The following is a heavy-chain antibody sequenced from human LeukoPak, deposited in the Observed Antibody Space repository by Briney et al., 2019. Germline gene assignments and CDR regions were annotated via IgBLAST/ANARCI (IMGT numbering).Heavy chain of an antibody. V-gene: IGHV1-24*01. CDR3: ASRFDWLLIFDY. D-gene: IGHD3-9*01. J-gene: IGHJ4*02. CDR2: FDPEDGET. CDR1: GYTLTELS. Sequence: ASVKVSCQVSGYTLTELSMHWVRQAPGKGLEWMGGFDPEDGETIYAQKFQGRVTMTEDTSTDTAYMELSSLRSEDTAVYYCASRFDWLLIFDYWGQGTLVTVSS.